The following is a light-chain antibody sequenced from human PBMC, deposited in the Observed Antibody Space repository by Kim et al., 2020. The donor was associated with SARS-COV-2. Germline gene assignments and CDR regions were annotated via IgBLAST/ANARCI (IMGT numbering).Light chain of an antibody. CDR2: DVS. CDR3: CSYSGTYTLV. Sequence: GQSVTISCTESSSDIGGYNYVSWYQQSPGKAPKLLIYDVSKRPSGVPDRFSGSKSGNTASLTISGLQAEEEADYYCCSYSGTYTLVFGGGTQLTVL. J-gene: IGLJ3*02. V-gene: IGLV2-11*01. CDR1: SSDIGGYNY.